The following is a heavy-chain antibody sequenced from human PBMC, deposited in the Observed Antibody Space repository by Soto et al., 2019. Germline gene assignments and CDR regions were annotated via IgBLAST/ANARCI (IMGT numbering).Heavy chain of an antibody. CDR3: AKDSAGWDGWFDP. CDR1: GFTFSNYA. V-gene: IGHV3-23*01. J-gene: IGHJ5*02. D-gene: IGHD6-19*01. Sequence: GGSLRLSCAASGFTFSNYAMTWVRQAPGKGLEWVSTISAGGGITYHADAVKGRLTISRDNSENTLHLQMNSLRVEDTAVYYCAKDSAGWDGWFDPWGHGTLVTVSS. CDR2: ISAGGGIT.